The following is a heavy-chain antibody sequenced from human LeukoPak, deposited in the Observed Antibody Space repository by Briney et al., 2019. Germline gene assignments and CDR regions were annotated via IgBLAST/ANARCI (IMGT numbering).Heavy chain of an antibody. CDR2: IRYRGTT. J-gene: IGHJ4*02. V-gene: IGHV4-39*02. D-gene: IGHD3-22*01. CDR3: ARDYYDSSGYLR. CDR1: GGSVSATTYY. Sequence: PSETLSLTCTASGGSVSATTYYWGWIRQPPGKGLEWIGSIRYRGTTDYNPSLKSRVNISLDAPKNQFSLKLSSMTAADTAVYYCARDYYDSSGYLRWGQGTLVTVSS.